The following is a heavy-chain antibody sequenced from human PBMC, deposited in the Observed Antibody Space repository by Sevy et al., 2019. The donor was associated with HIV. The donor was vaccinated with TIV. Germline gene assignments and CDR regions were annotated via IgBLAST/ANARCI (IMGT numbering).Heavy chain of an antibody. CDR2: ISSGSSYI. Sequence: GGSLRLSCAASGFTFSNYFINWVRQAPGKGLEWVSSISSGSSYIFYADSVKGRFTISRDNAKNSLYLHMNSLRAEDTAVYYCARGDYYGSLYYFDYWGPGTLDTVSS. D-gene: IGHD3-10*01. CDR1: GFTFSNYF. J-gene: IGHJ4*02. CDR3: ARGDYYGSLYYFDY. V-gene: IGHV3-21*01.